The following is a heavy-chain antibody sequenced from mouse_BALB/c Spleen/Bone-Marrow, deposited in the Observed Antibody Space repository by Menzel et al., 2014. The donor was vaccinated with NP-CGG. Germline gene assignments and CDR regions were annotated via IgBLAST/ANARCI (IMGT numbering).Heavy chain of an antibody. Sequence: EVQGVESGPSLVKPSQPLSLPCSVTGDSITNAYWNWIRKFPGNKIDYMGYISYSGNTYYNPSLKSRISITRDTSKNQFYLQLNSVTTEDTATYFCARGTGYYFDYWGQGTTLTVSS. V-gene: IGHV3-8*02. CDR3: ARGTGYYFDY. CDR1: GDSITNAY. D-gene: IGHD3-3*01. J-gene: IGHJ2*01. CDR2: ISYSGNT.